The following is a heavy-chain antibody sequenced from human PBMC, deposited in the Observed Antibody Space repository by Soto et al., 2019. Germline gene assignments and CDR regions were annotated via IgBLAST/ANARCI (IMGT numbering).Heavy chain of an antibody. J-gene: IGHJ5*02. Sequence: TGGSLRLSSAASGFTFSSYAMSWVRQSPGKGLEWVSAISGSGGSTYYADSVKGRFTISRDNSKNTLYLQMNSLRAEDTAVYYCATNWNHPANWFDPWGQGTLVTVSS. CDR2: ISGSGGST. CDR1: GFTFSSYA. V-gene: IGHV3-23*01. D-gene: IGHD1-1*01. CDR3: ATNWNHPANWFDP.